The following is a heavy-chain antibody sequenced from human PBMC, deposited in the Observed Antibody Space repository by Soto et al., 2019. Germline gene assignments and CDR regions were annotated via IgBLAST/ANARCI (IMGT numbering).Heavy chain of an antibody. J-gene: IGHJ3*02. V-gene: IGHV4-4*02. CDR2: IYHSGST. Sequence: QVQLQESGPGLVKPSGTLSLTCAVSSGSISSSNWWSWVRQPPGKGLEWIGEIYHSGSTNYNPSLKSRVTISVVKSKNQFSLKLSSVTAADTAVYYCARSWDYYGSGSYYAFDIWGQGTMVTVSS. CDR1: SGSISSSNW. D-gene: IGHD3-10*01. CDR3: ARSWDYYGSGSYYAFDI.